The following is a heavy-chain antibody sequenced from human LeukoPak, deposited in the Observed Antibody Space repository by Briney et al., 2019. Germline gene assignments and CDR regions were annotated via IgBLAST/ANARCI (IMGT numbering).Heavy chain of an antibody. CDR1: GGCISSSSYY. D-gene: IGHD3-3*01. V-gene: IGHV4-39*01. CDR2: IYYSGST. CDR3: ASPVGGRASYYFDY. J-gene: IGHJ4*02. Sequence: SETLSLTCTVSGGCISSSSYYWGWIRQPPGKGLEWIGSIYYSGSTYYNPSLKSRVTISVDTSKNQFSLKLSSVTAADTAVYYCASPVGGRASYYFDYWGQGTLVTVSS.